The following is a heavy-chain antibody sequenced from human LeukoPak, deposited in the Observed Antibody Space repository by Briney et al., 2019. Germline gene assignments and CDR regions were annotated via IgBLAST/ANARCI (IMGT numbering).Heavy chain of an antibody. D-gene: IGHD5-18*01. CDR1: GGSFSEYY. CDR3: AREAAMGSGFDY. V-gene: IGHV3-21*01. J-gene: IGHJ4*02. CDR2: ISSSSSYI. Sequence: ETLSLTCAMDGGSFSEYYGSWIRQAPGKGLEWVSSISSSSSYIYYADSVKGRFTISRDNAKNSLYLQMNSLRAEDTAVYYCAREAAMGSGFDYWGQGTLVTVSS.